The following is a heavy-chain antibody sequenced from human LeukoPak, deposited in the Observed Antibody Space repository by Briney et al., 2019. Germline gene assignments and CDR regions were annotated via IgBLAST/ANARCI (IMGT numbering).Heavy chain of an antibody. CDR2: INSDGRIT. V-gene: IGHV3-74*01. D-gene: IGHD2-2*01. CDR1: GFTFSSYW. Sequence: PEGSLRLSCVASGFTFSSYWMHWVRQVPGKGPVWVSRINSDGRITSYADSVKGRFTISRDNAKNTLYLQMNSLRAEDTAVYSCARVGVPQYAFDIWGQGTWVTVSS. CDR3: ARVGVPQYAFDI. J-gene: IGHJ3*02.